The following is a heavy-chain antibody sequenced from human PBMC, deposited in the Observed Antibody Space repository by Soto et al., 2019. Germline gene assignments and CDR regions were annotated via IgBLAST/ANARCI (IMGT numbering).Heavy chain of an antibody. D-gene: IGHD3-16*01. CDR2: INNVGYI. CDR1: GFTFSNYA. J-gene: IGHJ6*02. CDR3: AKRGDGSDLYNYGMDV. V-gene: IGHV3-23*01. Sequence: EMQLLESGGGLVQPGGSLRLSCTASGFTFSNYAMTWVRQAPGKGLNWVSTINNVGYIYDADSVKGRFTISRDDARNTLYLQMNSLRVEDTAVYYCAKRGDGSDLYNYGMDVWSQGTTVIVSS.